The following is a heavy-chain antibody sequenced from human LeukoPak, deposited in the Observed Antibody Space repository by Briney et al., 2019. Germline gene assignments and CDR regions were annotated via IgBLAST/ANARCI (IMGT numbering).Heavy chain of an antibody. J-gene: IGHJ4*02. CDR1: GFTFSDYY. D-gene: IGHD3-22*01. Sequence: VGSLRLSCAASGFTFSDYYMSWIRQAPGKGREWVSYISSSGSTIYYADSVKGRFTISRDNAKNALYLQMNSLRAEDTAVYYCARDDSSGYYPHWGQGTLVTVSS. CDR2: ISSSGSTI. CDR3: ARDDSSGYYPH. V-gene: IGHV3-11*01.